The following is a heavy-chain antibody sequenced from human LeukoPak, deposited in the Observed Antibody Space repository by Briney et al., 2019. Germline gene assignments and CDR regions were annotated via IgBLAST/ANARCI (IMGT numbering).Heavy chain of an antibody. Sequence: SETLSLTCTVSGGSLNSITNYWGWIRQPPGTGLEWLGSIYYSGSTYYNPSLKSRVTISIDTSKNQFSLKLNSLTAADTAVYYCARDFYYDSSGYVYYFDYWGQGTLVTVSS. CDR3: ARDFYYDSSGYVYYFDY. V-gene: IGHV4-39*07. CDR1: GGSLNSITNY. D-gene: IGHD3-22*01. CDR2: IYYSGST. J-gene: IGHJ4*02.